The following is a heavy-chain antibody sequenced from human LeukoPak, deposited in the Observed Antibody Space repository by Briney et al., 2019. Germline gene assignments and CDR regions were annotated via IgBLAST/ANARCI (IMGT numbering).Heavy chain of an antibody. CDR3: ARGDATGRPGIGFDF. J-gene: IGHJ4*02. Sequence: SETLSLTCSVSGGSISRYYWSWIRQPPGKGLEWIVFFHYSEGTNYNPSLKSRVSISVDTSKNQVSLRLSSVTAADTAVYYCARGDATGRPGIGFDFWGQGALVTVSS. CDR1: GGSISRYY. V-gene: IGHV4-59*08. CDR2: FHYSEGT. D-gene: IGHD1-26*01.